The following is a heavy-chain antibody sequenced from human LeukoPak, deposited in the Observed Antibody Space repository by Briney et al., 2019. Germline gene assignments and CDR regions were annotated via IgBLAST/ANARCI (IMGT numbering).Heavy chain of an antibody. CDR1: GGSFSGYY. V-gene: IGHV4-34*01. CDR3: ARLSLLWFGELLYGLSAFDI. D-gene: IGHD3-10*01. J-gene: IGHJ3*02. Sequence: NPSETLSLTCAVYGGSFSGYYWSWIRQPPGKGLEWIGEINHSGSTNYNPSLKSRVTISVDTSKNQFSLKLSSVTAADTAVYYCARLSLLWFGELLYGLSAFDIWGQGTMVTVSS. CDR2: INHSGST.